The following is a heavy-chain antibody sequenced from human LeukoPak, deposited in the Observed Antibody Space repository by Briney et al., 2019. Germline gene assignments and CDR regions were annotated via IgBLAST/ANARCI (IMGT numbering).Heavy chain of an antibody. D-gene: IGHD5-18*01. CDR1: GFTFSSYW. Sequence: GGSLRLSCAASGFTFSSYWMHWVRQAPGKGLVWVSHINSAGSRTIYADSVKGRFTISRDNAKNTLYLEMNSLRAEDTAVYYCAGGYSFGSSWGRGTLVTVSS. CDR3: AGGYSFGSS. CDR2: INSAGSRT. V-gene: IGHV3-74*01. J-gene: IGHJ5*02.